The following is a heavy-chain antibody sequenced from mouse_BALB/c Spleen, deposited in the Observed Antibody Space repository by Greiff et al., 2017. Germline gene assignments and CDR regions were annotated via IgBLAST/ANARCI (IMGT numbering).Heavy chain of an antibody. J-gene: IGHJ3*01. CDR3: ARERAYDYAAWFAY. D-gene: IGHD2-4*01. Sequence: EVQLQQSGPELVKPGASVKMSCKASGYTFTSYVMHWVKQKPGQGLEWIGYINPYNDGTKYNEKFKGKATLTSDKSSSTAYMELSSLTSEDSAVYYCARERAYDYAAWFAYWGQGTLVTVSA. CDR1: GYTFTSYV. V-gene: IGHV1-14*01. CDR2: INPYNDGT.